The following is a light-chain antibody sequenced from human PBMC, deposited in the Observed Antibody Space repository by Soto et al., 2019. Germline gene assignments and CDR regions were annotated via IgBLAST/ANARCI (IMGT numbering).Light chain of an antibody. CDR1: SSNIGAGYY. CDR3: QSYDSSLSGVV. Sequence: QAVVTQPPSVSGAPGQRVTISCTGSSSNIGAGYYVHWYQHLPGTAPKLLVYGDSNRPSGVPDRFSGSKSGTSASLAITGLQAEDEADYYCQSYDSSLSGVVFGGGTKLTVL. J-gene: IGLJ2*01. V-gene: IGLV1-40*01. CDR2: GDS.